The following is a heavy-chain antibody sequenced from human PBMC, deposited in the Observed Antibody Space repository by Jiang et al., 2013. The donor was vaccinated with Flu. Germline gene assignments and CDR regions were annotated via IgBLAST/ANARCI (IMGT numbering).Heavy chain of an antibody. D-gene: IGHD1-1*01. CDR3: ARDDDWNDGGAIAFDI. V-gene: IGHV3-48*03. CDR2: ISSSGSTI. J-gene: IGHJ3*02. Sequence: GSTFSSYEMNWVRQAPGKGLEWVSYISSSGSTIYYADSVKSRFTISRDNAKNSLYLQMNSLRAEDTAVYYCARDDDWNDGGAIAFDIWGQGTMVTVSS. CDR1: GSTFSSYE.